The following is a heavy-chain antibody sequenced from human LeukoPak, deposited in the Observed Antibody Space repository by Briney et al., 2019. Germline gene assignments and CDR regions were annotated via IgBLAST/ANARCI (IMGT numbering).Heavy chain of an antibody. CDR1: GFTFSRYW. Sequence: GGSLRLSCTTSGFTFSRYWMIWVRQAPGKGLEWVANLKQDGSEKYYGDSVEGRFTISRGNAKNSLYLQMNSLRAEDTAIYYCTRVGYIDEGIDYWGQGTLVTVSS. CDR2: LKQDGSEK. V-gene: IGHV3-7*04. CDR3: TRVGYIDEGIDY. J-gene: IGHJ4*02. D-gene: IGHD5-24*01.